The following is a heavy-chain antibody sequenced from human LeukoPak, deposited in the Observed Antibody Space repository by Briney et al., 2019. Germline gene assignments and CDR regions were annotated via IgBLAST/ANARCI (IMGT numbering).Heavy chain of an antibody. V-gene: IGHV1-2*02. J-gene: IGHJ3*02. Sequence: ASVKVSCKASGYTFTGYYMHWVRQAPGQGLEWMGWINPNSGGTNYAQKFQGRVTMTRDTSISTAYMELSRLRSDDTAVYYCARDPNLAYCGGDCYSGDAFDIWGQGTMVTVSS. D-gene: IGHD2-21*01. CDR3: ARDPNLAYCGGDCYSGDAFDI. CDR2: INPNSGGT. CDR1: GYTFTGYY.